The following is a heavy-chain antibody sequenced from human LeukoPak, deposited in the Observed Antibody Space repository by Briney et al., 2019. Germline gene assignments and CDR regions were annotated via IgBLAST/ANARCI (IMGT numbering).Heavy chain of an antibody. V-gene: IGHV6-1*01. Sequence: SQTLSLTCAISGDSVSSNRAGWNWIRQSPSRGLEWLGRTYYRSKWYNEYAVSVKSRITINPDASKNQFSLQLNSVTPEDTAVYYCARGDWISGFDPWGQGTLVTVSS. J-gene: IGHJ5*02. CDR1: GDSVSSNRAG. CDR3: ARGDWISGFDP. D-gene: IGHD3/OR15-3a*01. CDR2: TYYRSKWYN.